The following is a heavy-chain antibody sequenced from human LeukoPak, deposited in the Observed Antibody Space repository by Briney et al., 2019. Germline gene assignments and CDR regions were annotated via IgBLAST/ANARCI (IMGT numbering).Heavy chain of an antibody. J-gene: IGHJ4*02. V-gene: IGHV3-23*01. Sequence: GGSLRLSCAASGFTFTSYAMSWVRQAPGQGLEWVPAISSSGGSTYYADYVQGRFTISRDNSKNTPYLQLNSLRAEDTAVYYCAKGGSGSSSCRYLDYWGQGTLVTVSS. CDR1: GFTFTSYA. D-gene: IGHD6-6*01. CDR2: ISSSGGST. CDR3: AKGGSGSSSCRYLDY.